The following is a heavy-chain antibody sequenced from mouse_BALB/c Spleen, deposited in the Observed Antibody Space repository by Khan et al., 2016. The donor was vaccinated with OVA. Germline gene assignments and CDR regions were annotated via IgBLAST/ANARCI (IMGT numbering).Heavy chain of an antibody. CDR3: ARENYYGRSCYAMDD. D-gene: IGHD1-1*01. CDR1: GYTFTSYW. Sequence: DLVKPGASVKLSCKASGYTFTSYWINWIKQRPGQGLEWIGRIAPGSSNAYYNDMFKGKATLTVATSSSTAYLQFRSLSYEDSAVYFCARENYYGRSCYAMDDWGQGTSVTVSS. V-gene: IGHV1S41*01. J-gene: IGHJ4*01. CDR2: IAPGSSNA.